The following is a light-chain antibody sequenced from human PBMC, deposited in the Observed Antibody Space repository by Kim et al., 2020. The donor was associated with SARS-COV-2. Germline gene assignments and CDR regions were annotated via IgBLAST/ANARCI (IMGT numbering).Light chain of an antibody. CDR1: SSDVGGYNY. CDR3: SSYTSSSTR. Sequence: QSALTQPASVSGSPGQSITISCTGTSSDVGGYNYVSWYQQYPGKAPKLMIYDVSKRPSGVSNRFSGSKSGNTASLTISGLQAEDEADYYCSSYTSSSTRFGGGTQLTVL. CDR2: DVS. J-gene: IGLJ3*02. V-gene: IGLV2-14*01.